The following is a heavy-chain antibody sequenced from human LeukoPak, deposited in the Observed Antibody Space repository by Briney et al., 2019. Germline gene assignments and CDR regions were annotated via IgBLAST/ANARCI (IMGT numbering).Heavy chain of an antibody. CDR2: INQDGGEK. J-gene: IGHJ4*02. Sequence: PGGSLRLSCAASGFTFSSHWMNWVRQAPGKGLEWVAHINQDGGEKFYVDSVKGRFTISRDNAKNSLYLQMNSLRAEDTATYYCARDSYRALEYWGQGTLVTVSS. V-gene: IGHV3-7*01. CDR1: GFTFSSHW. CDR3: ARDSYRALEY. D-gene: IGHD1-14*01.